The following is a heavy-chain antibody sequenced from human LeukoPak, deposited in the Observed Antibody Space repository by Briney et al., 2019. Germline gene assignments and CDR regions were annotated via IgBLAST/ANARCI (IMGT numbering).Heavy chain of an antibody. D-gene: IGHD2-2*01. CDR2: IYYSGST. CDR1: GGSISSYY. J-gene: IGHJ5*02. Sequence: SETLSLTCTLSGGSISSYYWSWIRQPPGKGLEWIGYIYYSGSTNYNPSLKSRVTISVDTSKNQFSLKLSSVTAADTAVYYCARDVGYYCSSTSCYSANWFDPWGQGTLVTVSS. CDR3: ARDVGYYCSSTSCYSANWFDP. V-gene: IGHV4-59*01.